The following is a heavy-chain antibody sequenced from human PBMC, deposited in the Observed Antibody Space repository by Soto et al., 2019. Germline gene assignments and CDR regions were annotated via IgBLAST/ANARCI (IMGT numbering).Heavy chain of an antibody. D-gene: IGHD1-26*01. V-gene: IGHV1-18*01. J-gene: IGHJ1*01. CDR3: ARQDSGSYYNADFQH. CDR1: GYTFTSYG. CDR2: ISAYNGNT. Sequence: ASVNVSCKASGYTFTSYGISWLRQAAGQGLEWMGWISAYNGNTNYAQKLQGRVTMTTDTSTSTAYMELRSLRSDDTAVYYCARQDSGSYYNADFQHWGQGTLVTVSS.